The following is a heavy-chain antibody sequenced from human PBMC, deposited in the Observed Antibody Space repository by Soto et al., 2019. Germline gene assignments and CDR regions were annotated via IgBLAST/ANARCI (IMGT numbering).Heavy chain of an antibody. CDR2: IYYSGST. J-gene: IGHJ5*02. V-gene: IGHV4-30-4*01. D-gene: IGHD2-2*01. Sequence: PSETLSLTCTVSGGSISSCDYYWSWIRQPPGKGLEWIGYIYYSGSTYYNPSLKSRVTISVDTSKNQFSLKLSSVTAADTAVYYCAREGCSSTSCYANWFDPWGQGTLVTVSS. CDR3: AREGCSSTSCYANWFDP. CDR1: GGSISSCDYY.